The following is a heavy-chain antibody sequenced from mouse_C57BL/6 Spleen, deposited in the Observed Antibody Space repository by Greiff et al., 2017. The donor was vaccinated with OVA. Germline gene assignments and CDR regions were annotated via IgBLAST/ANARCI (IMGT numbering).Heavy chain of an antibody. V-gene: IGHV1-7*01. Sequence: QVQLQQSGAELAKPGASVKLSCKASGYTFTSYWMHWVTQRPGQGLEWIGYINPSSGYTKYNQKFKDKATLTADKSSSTADMQLSSLTYEDSAVYYSARNYYGNYDYAMDYWGQGTSVTVSS. CDR2: INPSSGYT. CDR1: GYTFTSYW. D-gene: IGHD2-1*01. CDR3: ARNYYGNYDYAMDY. J-gene: IGHJ4*01.